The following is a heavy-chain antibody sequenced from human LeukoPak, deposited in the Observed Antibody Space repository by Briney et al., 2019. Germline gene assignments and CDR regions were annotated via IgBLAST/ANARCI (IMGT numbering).Heavy chain of an antibody. V-gene: IGHV1-8*03. Sequence: ASVKVSCKASGYTFTSYDINWVRQAPGQGREWMGYMNPNSGNTVYAQGFQGRVTITTSTSIDTAYMELTSLTSEDTAVYYCVREGLDPWGQGTLVTVSS. CDR3: VREGLDP. CDR1: GYTFTSYD. J-gene: IGHJ5*02. CDR2: MNPNSGNT.